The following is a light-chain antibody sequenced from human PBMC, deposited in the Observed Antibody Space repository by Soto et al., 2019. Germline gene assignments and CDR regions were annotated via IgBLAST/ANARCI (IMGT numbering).Light chain of an antibody. Sequence: DIQMTQSPSTLSASVGDRVTITCRASQSISSWLAWYQQKPGKAPKLLICKASSLESGVPSRFSGSGSGTEFTLTISSLQPDDFATYYCQQSYTYWTFGQGTKVEIK. CDR2: KAS. CDR1: QSISSW. J-gene: IGKJ1*01. CDR3: QQSYTYWT. V-gene: IGKV1-5*03.